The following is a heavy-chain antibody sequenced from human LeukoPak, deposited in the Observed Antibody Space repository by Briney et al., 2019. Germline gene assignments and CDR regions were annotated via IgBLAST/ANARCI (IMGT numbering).Heavy chain of an antibody. CDR3: ARDSVSDIVVVPAAAEAFDI. D-gene: IGHD2-2*01. V-gene: IGHV4-30-2*01. J-gene: IGHJ3*02. CDR2: IYHSGST. Sequence: PSETLSLTCTVSGGSISSGGYYWSWIRQPPGKGLEWIGYIYHSGSTYYNPSLKSRVTISVDRSKNQFSLKLSSVTAADTAVYYCARDSVSDIVVVPAAAEAFDIWGQGTMVTVSS. CDR1: GGSISSGGYY.